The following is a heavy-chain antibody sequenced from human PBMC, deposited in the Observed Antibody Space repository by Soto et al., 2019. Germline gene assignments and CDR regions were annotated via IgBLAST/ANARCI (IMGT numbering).Heavy chain of an antibody. CDR3: TSSRAAAVRGVDY. V-gene: IGHV3-15*01. D-gene: IGHD6-13*01. CDR1: GFTFSNAW. CDR2: IKSKTDGGTT. Sequence: EVQLVESGGGLVKPGGSLRLSCAASGFTFSNAWMSWVRQAPGKGLEWVGRIKSKTDGGTTDYAAPVKGRFTISRDDSKNTLYLQMYSLKTEDTVVYYCTSSRAAAVRGVDYWGQGTLVTVSS. J-gene: IGHJ4*02.